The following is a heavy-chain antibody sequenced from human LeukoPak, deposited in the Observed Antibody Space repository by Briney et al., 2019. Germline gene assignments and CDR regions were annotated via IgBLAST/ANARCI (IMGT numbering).Heavy chain of an antibody. J-gene: IGHJ4*02. D-gene: IGHD6-19*01. V-gene: IGHV1-46*01. CDR3: ARDMSSGWYSNFDY. Sequence: ASVKVSCKASGYTFTSYYIFWVRQAPGQGLEWMGIINPRTGSTSYSQKFQGRVTMTRDMSTSTVYMELSSLRVEDTAVYYCARDMSSGWYSNFDYWGQGTLVTVSS. CDR1: GYTFTSYY. CDR2: INPRTGST.